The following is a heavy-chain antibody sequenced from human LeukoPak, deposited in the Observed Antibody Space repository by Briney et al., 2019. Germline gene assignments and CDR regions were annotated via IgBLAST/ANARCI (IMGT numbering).Heavy chain of an antibody. D-gene: IGHD2-15*01. J-gene: IGHJ5*02. CDR1: GGSISGYH. CDR2: IYYTGIA. Sequence: SETLSLTCTVTGGSISGYHWNWIRQSPGKGLEWIPNIYYTGIADYNPSLKSRVTTSVDTSKNEISLILSSVTAADTAVYYCARKTYCSGGRCYGENWFDPWGQGTLVTVSS. CDR3: ARKTYCSGGRCYGENWFDP. V-gene: IGHV4-59*08.